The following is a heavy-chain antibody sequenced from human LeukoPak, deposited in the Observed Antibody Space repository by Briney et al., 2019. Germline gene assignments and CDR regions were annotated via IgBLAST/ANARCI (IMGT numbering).Heavy chain of an antibody. J-gene: IGHJ4*02. CDR2: ITGDGGDT. CDR3: AKARGQSSDWSLDY. Sequence: PGGSLRLSCAASGFGFRSYGMHWVRQAPGKGLEWVAAITGDGGDTNHADSVKGRFTISRDNSANTLSLQMNSLRPEDTAMYYCAKARGQSSDWSLDYWGQGTLVTVSS. CDR1: GFGFRSYG. D-gene: IGHD6-19*01. V-gene: IGHV3-23*01.